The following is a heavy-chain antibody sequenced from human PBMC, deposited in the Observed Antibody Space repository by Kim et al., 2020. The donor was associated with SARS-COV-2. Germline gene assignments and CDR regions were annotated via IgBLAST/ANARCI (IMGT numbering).Heavy chain of an antibody. Sequence: GGSLRLSCAASVFTFSSYAMSWVRQAPGKGLEWVSGISGSGGSTYYADSVKDRFTISRDDSKKTLYLQMNSLRVEDTAVYYCAKGGMSTLTTGGFDPWGQGTLVTVSS. CDR1: VFTFSSYA. V-gene: IGHV3-23*01. CDR2: ISGSGGST. D-gene: IGHD3-16*01. J-gene: IGHJ5*02. CDR3: AKGGMSTLTTGGFDP.